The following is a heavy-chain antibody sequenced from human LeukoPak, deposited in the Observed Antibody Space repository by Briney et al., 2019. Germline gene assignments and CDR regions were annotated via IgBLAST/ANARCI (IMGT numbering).Heavy chain of an antibody. CDR2: ISASGGNS. J-gene: IGHJ4*02. Sequence: GGSVRLSCEASGFTFSDSAMSLVSQASGRGLEWVSLISASGGNSYYADSVKGRFTVSRDSSKNTLHLQMNSLRAEDTAVYYCARDIELSRWARATVLTVSS. V-gene: IGHV3-23*01. CDR3: ARDIELSR. CDR1: GFTFSDSA. D-gene: IGHD2-15*01.